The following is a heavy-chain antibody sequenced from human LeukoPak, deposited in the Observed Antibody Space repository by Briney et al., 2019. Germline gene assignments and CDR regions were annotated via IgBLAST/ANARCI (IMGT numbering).Heavy chain of an antibody. D-gene: IGHD2-2*03. V-gene: IGHV4-34*01. CDR2: INYSGST. J-gene: IGHJ4*02. Sequence: SETLSLTCAVYGGSFSGYYWSWIRQPPGKGLEWIGEINYSGSTNYNPSLKSRVTISVDTSKNQFSLKLSSVTAADTAVYYCASSMDIVVVPAVPIGYWGQGTLVTVSS. CDR1: GGSFSGYY. CDR3: ASSMDIVVVPAVPIGY.